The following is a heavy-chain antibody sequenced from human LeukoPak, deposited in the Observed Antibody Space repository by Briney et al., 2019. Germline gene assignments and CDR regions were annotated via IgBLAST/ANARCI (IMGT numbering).Heavy chain of an antibody. J-gene: IGHJ6*02. Sequence: GESLKISCKGSGYSFTSYWIGWVRQMPGKGLEWMGIIYPGDSDTRYSPSFQGQVTISADKSISTAYLQWSSLKASDTAMYYCARVGIAAAGTYYYGMDVWGQGTTVTVSS. CDR1: GYSFTSYW. D-gene: IGHD6-13*01. CDR2: IYPGDSDT. V-gene: IGHV5-51*01. CDR3: ARVGIAAAGTYYYGMDV.